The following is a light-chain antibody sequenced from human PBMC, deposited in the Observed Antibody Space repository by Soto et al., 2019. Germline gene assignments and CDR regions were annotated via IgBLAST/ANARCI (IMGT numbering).Light chain of an antibody. Sequence: IQMTQSTSSLSASVGDTVTITCRASQGISRHLNWYQQKPGKAPKLLINIASSLQSGVPPRFSGSGSGTDFTLAISSLQPEDSATYYCLQDINYPWTFGQGTIVDIK. CDR2: IAS. CDR1: QGISRH. CDR3: LQDINYPWT. V-gene: IGKV1-6*01. J-gene: IGKJ1*01.